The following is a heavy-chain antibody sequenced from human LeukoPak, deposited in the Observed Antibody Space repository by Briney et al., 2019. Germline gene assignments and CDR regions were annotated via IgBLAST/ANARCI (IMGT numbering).Heavy chain of an antibody. Sequence: GGSLRLSCSASGFTFSSYAMHWVRQAPGKGLEYVSAISSNGGSTYYADSVKGRFTISRDNSKNTLYLQMSSLRAEDTAVYYCVKNIVVVVAAPVGALDIWGRGTMVTVSS. CDR3: VKNIVVVVAAPVGALDI. V-gene: IGHV3-64D*09. CDR1: GFTFSSYA. CDR2: ISSNGGST. J-gene: IGHJ3*02. D-gene: IGHD2-15*01.